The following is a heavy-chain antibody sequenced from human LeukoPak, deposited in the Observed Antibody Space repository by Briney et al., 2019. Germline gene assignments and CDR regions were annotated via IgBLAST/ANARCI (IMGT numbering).Heavy chain of an antibody. J-gene: IGHJ4*02. V-gene: IGHV4-59*08. CDR1: GGSISSYY. Sequence: SETLSLTCTVSGGSISSYYWSWIRQPPGKGLEWIGYIYYSGSTNYNTSLKSRVTISVDTSKNQFSLKLSSVTAADTAVYYCARGLELRSPFDYWGQGTLVTVSS. CDR2: IYYSGST. CDR3: ARGLELRSPFDY. D-gene: IGHD1-7*01.